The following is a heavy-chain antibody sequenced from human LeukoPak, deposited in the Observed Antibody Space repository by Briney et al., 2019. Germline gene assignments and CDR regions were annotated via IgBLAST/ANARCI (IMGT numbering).Heavy chain of an antibody. D-gene: IGHD2-2*02. CDR3: ARDFPGVVPAAIRGWFDP. CDR2: IYTSGST. CDR1: GGSISSYY. Sequence: PSETLSLICTVSGGSISSYYWSWIRQPAGKGLEWIGRIYTSGSTNYNPSLKSRVTMSVDTSKNQFSLKLSSVTAADTAVYYCARDFPGVVPAAIRGWFDPWGQGTLVTVSS. J-gene: IGHJ5*02. V-gene: IGHV4-4*07.